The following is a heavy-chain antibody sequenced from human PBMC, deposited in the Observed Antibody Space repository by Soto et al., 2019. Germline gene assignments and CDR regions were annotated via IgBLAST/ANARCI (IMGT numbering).Heavy chain of an antibody. CDR3: ARQGSNGAYYYYGMDV. J-gene: IGHJ6*02. Sequence: GESLKISCKGSGYSFTSYWISWVRQMPGKGLEWMGRIDPSDSYTNYSPSFQGHVTFSVDKSTSTAYLQWSSLKASDTAMYYCARQGSNGAYYYYGMDVWGQGTTVTVSS. CDR2: IDPSDSYT. V-gene: IGHV5-10-1*01. D-gene: IGHD2-8*01. CDR1: GYSFTSYW.